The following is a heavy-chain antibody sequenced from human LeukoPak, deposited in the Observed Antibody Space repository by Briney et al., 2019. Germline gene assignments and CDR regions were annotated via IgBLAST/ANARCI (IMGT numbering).Heavy chain of an antibody. Sequence: ASETLSLTCTVSGGSISSYFWSWIRQPPGKGLEWIGYIYYSGSTNYNPSLKSRVTISVDTSKNQFSLKLSSVTAADTAVYYCARVFSGDYRYWFDPWGQGTLVTVSS. CDR2: IYYSGST. V-gene: IGHV4-59*01. D-gene: IGHD4-17*01. J-gene: IGHJ5*02. CDR3: ARVFSGDYRYWFDP. CDR1: GGSISSYF.